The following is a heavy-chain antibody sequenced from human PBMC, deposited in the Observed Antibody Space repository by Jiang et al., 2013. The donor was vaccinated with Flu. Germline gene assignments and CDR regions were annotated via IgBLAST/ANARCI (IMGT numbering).Heavy chain of an antibody. J-gene: IGHJ2*01. CDR2: INPSGDNT. CDR3: ARGFDNWYFDL. Sequence: GAEVKKPGASVKVSCKASGYTFTIYYMHWVRQAPGQGLEWMGIINPSGDNTVYAQSFQGRVTMTRDTSTSTVYMELSSLRSEDTAVYYCARGFDNWYFDLWGRGTLVTVSS. CDR1: GYTFTIYY. V-gene: IGHV1-46*01. D-gene: IGHD3-9*01.